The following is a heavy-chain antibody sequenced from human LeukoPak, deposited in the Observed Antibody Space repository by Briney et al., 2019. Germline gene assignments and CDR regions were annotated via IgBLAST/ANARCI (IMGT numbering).Heavy chain of an antibody. CDR1: GFTFSSYG. D-gene: IGHD6-19*01. CDR3: ASGWYSDY. CDR2: ISYDGSNK. Sequence: GGSLRLSCAASGFTFSSYGMHWVRQAPGKGLEWVAVISYDGSNKYYADSVKGRFTISRDNSKNTLYLQMNSLRAEDTAVYYCASGWYSDYWGQGTLVTVSS. V-gene: IGHV3-30*03. J-gene: IGHJ4*02.